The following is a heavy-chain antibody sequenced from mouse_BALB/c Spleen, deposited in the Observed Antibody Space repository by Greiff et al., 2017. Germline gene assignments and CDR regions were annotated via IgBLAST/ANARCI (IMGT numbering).Heavy chain of an antibody. D-gene: IGHD4-1*01. CDR1: GFTFSSYG. CDR3: AIELGHFDY. CDR2: INSNGGST. V-gene: IGHV5-6-3*01. J-gene: IGHJ2*01. Sequence: EVQRVESGGGLVQPGGSLKLSCAASGFTFSSYGMSWVRQTPDKRLELVATINSNGGSTYYPDSVKGRFTISRDNAKNTLYLQMSSLKSEDTAMYYCAIELGHFDYWGQGTTLTVSS.